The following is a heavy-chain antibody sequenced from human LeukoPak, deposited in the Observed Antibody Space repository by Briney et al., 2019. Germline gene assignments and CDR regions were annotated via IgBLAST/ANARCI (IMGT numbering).Heavy chain of an antibody. CDR3: AREYYDSSGPYRYYGMDV. J-gene: IGHJ6*02. CDR1: GYTFTSYA. Sequence: ASVKVSCKASGYTFTSYAMHWVRQAPGQRLEWMGWINAGNGNTKYSQKFQGRVTITRDTSASTAYMELSSLRSEDTAVYYCAREYYDSSGPYRYYGMDVWGQGTTVTDSS. V-gene: IGHV1-3*01. CDR2: INAGNGNT. D-gene: IGHD3-22*01.